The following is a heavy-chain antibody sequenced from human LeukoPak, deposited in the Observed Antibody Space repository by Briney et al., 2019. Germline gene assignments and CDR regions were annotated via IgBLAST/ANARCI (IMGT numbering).Heavy chain of an antibody. V-gene: IGHV3-23*01. D-gene: IGHD6-19*01. CDR2: ITGRSDKT. J-gene: IGHJ4*02. CDR1: GFTVSNNY. Sequence: GGSLRLSCAASGFTVSNNYMSWVRQAPGKGLEWVSTITGRSDKTYYTDSVKGRFVTSRDNSKDTLYLQMNSLRAEDTALYYCAKGGWLDDLGQGALVTVSS. CDR3: AKGGWLDD.